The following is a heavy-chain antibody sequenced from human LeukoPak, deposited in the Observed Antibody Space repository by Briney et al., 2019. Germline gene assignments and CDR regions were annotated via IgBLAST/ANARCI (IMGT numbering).Heavy chain of an antibody. J-gene: IGHJ6*03. Sequence: ASVKVSCKASGYTFTSYYMHWVRQAPGQGLEWMGIINPSGGSTSYAQKFQGRVTMTRDTSTSTAYMELRSLRSDDTAVYYCARLLITYYYGSGSYPTRTYYMDVWGKGTTVTISS. CDR2: INPSGGST. CDR1: GYTFTSYY. D-gene: IGHD3-10*01. CDR3: ARLLITYYYGSGSYPTRTYYMDV. V-gene: IGHV1-46*01.